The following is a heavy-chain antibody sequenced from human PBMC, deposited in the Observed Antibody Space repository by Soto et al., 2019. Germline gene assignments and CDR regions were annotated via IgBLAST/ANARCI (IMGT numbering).Heavy chain of an antibody. CDR3: ARGRPAAMFYYYYMDV. J-gene: IGHJ6*03. V-gene: IGHV4-59*01. Sequence: SETLSLTCTVSGGSISSYYWSWIRQPPGKGLEWIGYIYYSGSTNYNPSLKSRVTISVDTSKNQFSLKLSSVTAADTAVYYCARGRPAAMFYYYYMDVWGKGTTVTVSS. CDR1: GGSISSYY. CDR2: IYYSGST. D-gene: IGHD2-2*01.